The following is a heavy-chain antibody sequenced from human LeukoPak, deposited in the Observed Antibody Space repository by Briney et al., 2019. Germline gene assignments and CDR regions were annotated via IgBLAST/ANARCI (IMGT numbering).Heavy chain of an antibody. D-gene: IGHD3-22*01. CDR2: IYYSGST. Sequence: PSETLSLTCTVSGGSISSSSYYWGWIRQPPGKGLEWIGSIYYSGSTYYNPSLKSGVTISVDTSKNQFSLKLSSVTAADTAVYYCARDREYYDSSGSPEYFDLWGRGTLVTVSS. V-gene: IGHV4-39*07. CDR1: GGSISSSSYY. J-gene: IGHJ2*01. CDR3: ARDREYYDSSGSPEYFDL.